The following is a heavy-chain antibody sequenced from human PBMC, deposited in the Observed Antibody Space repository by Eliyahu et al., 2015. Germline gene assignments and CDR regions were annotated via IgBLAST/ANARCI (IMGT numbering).Heavy chain of an antibody. J-gene: IGHJ4*02. Sequence: QVQLQQWGAGLLKPSETLSLTCAVYGGSFSGYYWSWIRQPPGKGLEWIGEINHSGSTNYNPSLKSRVTISVDTSKNQFSLKLSSVTAADTAVYYCARGEYSSPGSHFDYWGQGTLVTVSS. D-gene: IGHD6-6*01. V-gene: IGHV4-34*01. CDR1: GGSFSGYY. CDR2: INHSGST. CDR3: ARGEYSSPGSHFDY.